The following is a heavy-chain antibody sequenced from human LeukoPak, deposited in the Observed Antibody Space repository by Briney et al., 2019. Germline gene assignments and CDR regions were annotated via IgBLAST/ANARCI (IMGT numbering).Heavy chain of an antibody. CDR2: IYYSGST. J-gene: IGHJ4*02. D-gene: IGHD3-16*02. Sequence: KPSETLSLTCTVSGGSISSSSYYWGWIRQPPGKGLEWIGSIYYSGSTYYNPSLKSRVTISVDTSKNQFSLKLSSVTAADTAVYYCARQAFGGVIVDFDYWGQGTLVTVSS. CDR3: ARQAFGGVIVDFDY. V-gene: IGHV4-39*01. CDR1: GGSISSSSYY.